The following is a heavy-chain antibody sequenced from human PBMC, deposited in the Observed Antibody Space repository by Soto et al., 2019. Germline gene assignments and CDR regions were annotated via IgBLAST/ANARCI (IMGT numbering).Heavy chain of an antibody. V-gene: IGHV3-23*01. CDR3: AKDRCGYCSGGSCGGSNWFDP. Sequence: EVQLLESGGGLVQPGGSLRLSCAASGFTFSSYAMSWVRQAPGKGLEWVSAISGSGGSTYYADSVKGRFTISRDNSKNTLYLQMNSLRAEDTAVYYCAKDRCGYCSGGSCGGSNWFDPWGPGTLVTVSS. J-gene: IGHJ5*02. CDR2: ISGSGGST. D-gene: IGHD2-15*01. CDR1: GFTFSSYA.